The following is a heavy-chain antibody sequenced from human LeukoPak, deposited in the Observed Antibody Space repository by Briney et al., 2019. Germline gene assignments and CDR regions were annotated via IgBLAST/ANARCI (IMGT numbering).Heavy chain of an antibody. D-gene: IGHD6-13*01. CDR3: AHRTITAAGYYFDY. V-gene: IGHV2-5*02. CDR1: GFSLSASGVG. CDR2: IYWDDDK. J-gene: IGHJ4*02. Sequence: TLTLTXTFSGFSLSASGVGVGWIRPPPGKALEWLALIYWDDDKRYRPSLKRRLTITKDTSKNQVVLTMTDMDPVDTATYYCAHRTITAAGYYFDYWGQGTLVTVSS.